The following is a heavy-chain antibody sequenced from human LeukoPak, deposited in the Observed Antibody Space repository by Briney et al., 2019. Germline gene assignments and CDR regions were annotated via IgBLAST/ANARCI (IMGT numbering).Heavy chain of an antibody. CDR1: GGSISSYY. V-gene: IGHV4-34*01. CDR3: ARGPGYCSGGSCYDNDY. Sequence: PSETLSLTCTVSGGSISSYYWSWIRQPPGKGLEWIGEINHSGSTNYNPSLKSRVTISVDTSKNQFSLKLSSVTAADTAVYYCARGPGYCSGGSCYDNDYWGQGALVTVSS. J-gene: IGHJ4*02. CDR2: INHSGST. D-gene: IGHD2-15*01.